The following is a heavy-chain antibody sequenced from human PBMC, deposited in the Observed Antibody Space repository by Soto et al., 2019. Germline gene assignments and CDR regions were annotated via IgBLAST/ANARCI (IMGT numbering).Heavy chain of an antibody. D-gene: IGHD3-10*01. J-gene: IGHJ5*02. CDR1: GFTFSSYG. CDR3: AKAPRGFGELLENWFDP. V-gene: IGHV3-30*18. Sequence: GGSLRLSCAASGFTFSSYGMHWVRQAPGKGLEWVAVISYDGSNKYYADSVKGRFTISRDNSKNTLYLQMNSLRAEDTAVYYCAKAPRGFGELLENWFDPWGQGTLVTVSS. CDR2: ISYDGSNK.